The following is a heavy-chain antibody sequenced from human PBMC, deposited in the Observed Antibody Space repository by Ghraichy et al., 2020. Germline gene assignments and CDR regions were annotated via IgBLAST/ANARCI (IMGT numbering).Heavy chain of an antibody. Sequence: SLNISCAVSGGAISSSAYSWTWVRQPPEKGLEWIAYVYYDGSTYYNPSLKSRVTISLDNSKNQFSLELTSVTAADTAVYYCVRALNYVGFDYWGQGTLVTVSS. CDR1: GGAISSSAYS. J-gene: IGHJ4*02. V-gene: IGHV4-30-2*01. CDR2: VYYDGST. D-gene: IGHD1-7*01. CDR3: VRALNYVGFDY.